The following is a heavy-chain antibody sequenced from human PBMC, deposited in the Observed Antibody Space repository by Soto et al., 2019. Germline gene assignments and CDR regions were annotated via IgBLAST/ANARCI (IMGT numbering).Heavy chain of an antibody. CDR1: GFTFSDYY. CDR2: ISSSGSTI. D-gene: IGHD3-10*01. Sequence: GSLRLSCAASGFTFSDYYMSWIRQAPGKGLEWVSYISSSGSTIYYADSVKGRFTISRDNAKNSLYLQMNSLRAEDTAVYYCARACSSSGSYTHYYYYYYMDVWGKGTTVTAP. J-gene: IGHJ6*03. CDR3: ARACSSSGSYTHYYYYYYMDV. V-gene: IGHV3-11*01.